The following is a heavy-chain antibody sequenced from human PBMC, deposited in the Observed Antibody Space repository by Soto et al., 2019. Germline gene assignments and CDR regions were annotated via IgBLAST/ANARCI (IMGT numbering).Heavy chain of an antibody. CDR1: GFTFSDYY. V-gene: IGHV3-11*01. Sequence: GGSLRLSCAASGFTFSDYYMSWIRQAPGKGLEWVSYISSSGSTIYYADSVKGRFTISRDNAKNSLYLQMNSLRAEDTAVHYCARSPPYCSRRSCYPVAFDIWGQGTMVTVSS. D-gene: IGHD2-15*01. CDR3: ARSPPYCSRRSCYPVAFDI. CDR2: ISSSGSTI. J-gene: IGHJ3*02.